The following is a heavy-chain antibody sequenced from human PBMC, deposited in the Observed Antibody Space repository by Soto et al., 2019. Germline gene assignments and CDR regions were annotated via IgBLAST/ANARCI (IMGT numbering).Heavy chain of an antibody. Sequence: AGGSLRLSCAASGFTFSSYGMHWVRQAPGKGLEWVAVIWYDGSNKYYADSVKGRFTISRDNSKNTLYLQMNSLRAEDTAVYYCARDPPNYDFWSGYLVPAQNYGMDVWGQGTTVTVSS. CDR1: GFTFSSYG. CDR2: IWYDGSNK. D-gene: IGHD3-3*01. V-gene: IGHV3-33*01. J-gene: IGHJ6*02. CDR3: ARDPPNYDFWSGYLVPAQNYGMDV.